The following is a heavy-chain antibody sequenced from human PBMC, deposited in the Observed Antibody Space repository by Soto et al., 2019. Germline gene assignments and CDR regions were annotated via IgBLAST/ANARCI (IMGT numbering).Heavy chain of an antibody. J-gene: IGHJ4*02. CDR1: GGSISSSSYY. V-gene: IGHV4-39*01. Sequence: PSETLSLTCTVSGGSISSSSYYWGWIRQPPGKGLEWIGSIYYSGSTYYNPSLKSRVTISVDTSKNQFSLKLSSVTAADTAVYYCARNEAAHSYDFWSGYYNHWDYWGQGTLVTVSS. CDR2: IYYSGST. CDR3: ARNEAAHSYDFWSGYYNHWDY. D-gene: IGHD3-3*01.